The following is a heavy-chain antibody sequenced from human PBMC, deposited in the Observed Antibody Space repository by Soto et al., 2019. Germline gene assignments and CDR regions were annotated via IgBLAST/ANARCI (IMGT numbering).Heavy chain of an antibody. CDR2: ISYDGSNK. V-gene: IGHV3-30-3*01. CDR1: GFTFSSYA. D-gene: IGHD2-15*01. J-gene: IGHJ6*02. CDR3: AKDLSGARWYYDALDV. Sequence: PGGSLRLSCAASGFTFSSYAMHWVRQAPGKGLEWVAVISYDGSNKYYADSVKGRFTISRDSSKNTLYLQMNSLRAEDTAVYYCAKDLSGARWYYDALDVWGQGTTVTVSS.